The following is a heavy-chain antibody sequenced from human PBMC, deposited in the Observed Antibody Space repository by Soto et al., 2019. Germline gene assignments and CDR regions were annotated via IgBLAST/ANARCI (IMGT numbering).Heavy chain of an antibody. Sequence: GGSLRLSCVASGFSFSRYAIHWVRQAPGKGLEWVAVISKDGSHKYYLESVKGRFTISRDNSKNILSLQMNSLRDEDTAVYYCARSRSGAVADAFDFWGQGTLVTVSS. CDR3: ARSRSGAVADAFDF. V-gene: IGHV3-30*04. J-gene: IGHJ4*02. D-gene: IGHD3-10*01. CDR1: GFSFSRYA. CDR2: ISKDGSHK.